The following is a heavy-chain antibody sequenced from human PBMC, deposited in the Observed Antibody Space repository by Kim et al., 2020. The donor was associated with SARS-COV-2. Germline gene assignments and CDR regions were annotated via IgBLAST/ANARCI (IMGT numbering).Heavy chain of an antibody. Sequence: SQTLSLSCAISGDSVSSNSAAWNWIRQSPSSGLEWLGRTYYRSKWYNDYAVSVKSRITINPDTSKNQFSLQLNSVTPEDTAVYYCAREREESGWDYDFDYWGQGTLVTVSS. CDR1: GDSVSSNSAA. CDR3: AREREESGWDYDFDY. J-gene: IGHJ4*02. V-gene: IGHV6-1*01. D-gene: IGHD4-17*01. CDR2: TYYRSKWYN.